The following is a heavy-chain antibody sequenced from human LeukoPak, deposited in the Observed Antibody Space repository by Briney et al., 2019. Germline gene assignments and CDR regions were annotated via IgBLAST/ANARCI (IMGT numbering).Heavy chain of an antibody. V-gene: IGHV3-21*01. J-gene: IGHJ4*02. CDR3: ARDSAFAVDYYDSSIDY. D-gene: IGHD3-22*01. Sequence: GGSLRLSCAASGFTFGSYSMNWVRQAPGKGLEWVSSISSSSSYIYYADSVKGRFTISRDNAKNSLYLQMNSLRAEDTAVYYCARDSAFAVDYYDSSIDYWGRGTLVTVSS. CDR2: ISSSSSYI. CDR1: GFTFGSYS.